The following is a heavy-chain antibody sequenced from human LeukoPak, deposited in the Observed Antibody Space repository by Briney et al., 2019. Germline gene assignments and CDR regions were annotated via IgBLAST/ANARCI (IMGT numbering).Heavy chain of an antibody. J-gene: IGHJ3*02. V-gene: IGHV1-46*01. Sequence: ASVKVSCTASGYTFTNYYIHWVRQAPGQGLEWMGIINPRGSSTSYAQKFQGRVTMTRDTSTSTVYMELSSLRSEDTAVYYCAGGTTNTKGAFDMWGQGKMVTVSS. CDR1: GYTFTNYY. D-gene: IGHD2-8*01. CDR2: INPRGSST. CDR3: AGGTTNTKGAFDM.